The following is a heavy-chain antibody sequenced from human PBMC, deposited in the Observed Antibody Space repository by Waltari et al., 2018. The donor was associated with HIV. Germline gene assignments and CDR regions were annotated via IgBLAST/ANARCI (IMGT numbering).Heavy chain of an antibody. Sequence: QVQLQESGPGLVKPSQTLSLTCTVSGGSIRSGSYSWSWIRQPAGKGLEWIGHIYTSGSTNYNPSLKSRVTISIDTSKNQFSLKLSSVTAADTAVYYCARGSIFGVVPYYFDYWGQGTLVAVSS. D-gene: IGHD3-3*01. CDR2: IYTSGST. CDR3: ARGSIFGVVPYYFDY. J-gene: IGHJ4*02. CDR1: GGSIRSGSYS. V-gene: IGHV4-61*02.